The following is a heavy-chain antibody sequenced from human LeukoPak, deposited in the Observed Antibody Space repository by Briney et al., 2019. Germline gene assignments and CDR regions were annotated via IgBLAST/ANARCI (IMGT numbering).Heavy chain of an antibody. CDR2: ISGSGGST. CDR1: GFNVNSNY. D-gene: IGHD3-22*01. V-gene: IGHV3-23*01. CDR3: AKGGPYYDSSGLLDY. Sequence: GGSLRLSCTASGFNVNSNYMSWVRQAPGKGLEWVSAISGSGGSTYYADSVKGRFTISRDNSKNTLYLQMNSLRAEDTAVYYCAKGGPYYDSSGLLDYWGQGTLVTVSS. J-gene: IGHJ4*02.